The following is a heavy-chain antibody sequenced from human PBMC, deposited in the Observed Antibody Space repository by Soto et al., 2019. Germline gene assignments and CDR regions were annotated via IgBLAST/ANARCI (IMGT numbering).Heavy chain of an antibody. D-gene: IGHD2-8*02. CDR3: ARDILSVGPRANDAFDV. CDR1: GFSFSDNL. J-gene: IGHJ3*01. V-gene: IGHV1-3*01. CDR2: INPDNGNT. Sequence: QVQLVQSGAEVRKPGASVNISCRASGFSFSDNLINWVRQAPGQSLGWMGWINPDNGNTRHSQPFQGRVTISRHSSASIAYVEVSDLTSEDPAVYYCARDILSVGPRANDAFDVWGQGTMVSVSS.